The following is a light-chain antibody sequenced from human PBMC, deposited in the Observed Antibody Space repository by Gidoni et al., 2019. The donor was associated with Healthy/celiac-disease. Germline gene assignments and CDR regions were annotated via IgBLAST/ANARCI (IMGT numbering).Light chain of an antibody. Sequence: IVLSQTPLSLSVTPGQPASTSCKSSQSLLHSDGKTYSYWYLQKPGHPPQLMIYEVSNRFSGVPDRFSGSGSGKDFLLKSSRVEAEDVGVYYCMQSIQLLWTFGQGTKVEIK. CDR2: EVS. J-gene: IGKJ1*01. CDR1: QSLLHSDGKTY. V-gene: IGKV2D-29*01. CDR3: MQSIQLLWT.